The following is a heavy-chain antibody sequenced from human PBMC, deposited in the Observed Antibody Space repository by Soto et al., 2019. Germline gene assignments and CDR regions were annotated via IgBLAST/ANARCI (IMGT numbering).Heavy chain of an antibody. D-gene: IGHD2-15*01. V-gene: IGHV1-69*06. CDR1: GGTFSSYA. Sequence: QVQLVQSGAEVKKPGSSVKVSCKASGGTFSSYAISWVRQAPGQGLEWMGGIIPIFGTANYAQKFQGRVTITSDKSTKITYMELRGPKFEVTAVDFLAGDPCRRSRSVNWFDPWGQGTLVTVSS. CDR3: AGDPCRRSRSVNWFDP. J-gene: IGHJ5*02. CDR2: IIPIFGTA.